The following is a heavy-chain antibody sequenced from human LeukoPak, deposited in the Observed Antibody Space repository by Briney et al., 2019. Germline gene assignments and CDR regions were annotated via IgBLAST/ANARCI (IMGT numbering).Heavy chain of an antibody. Sequence: SETLSLTCTVSGGSISSGDYYWSWIRQPAGKGLEWIGRIYTSGITSYNPSLKSRVTISVDTSKNQFSLRVSSVTADETAVYCWAGEPRRCLWWGVDVWGQGTTVTVSS. D-gene: IGHD2-21*01. CDR2: IYTSGIT. J-gene: IGHJ6*02. CDR1: GGSISSGDYY. V-gene: IGHV4-61*02. CDR3: AGEPRRCLWWGVDV.